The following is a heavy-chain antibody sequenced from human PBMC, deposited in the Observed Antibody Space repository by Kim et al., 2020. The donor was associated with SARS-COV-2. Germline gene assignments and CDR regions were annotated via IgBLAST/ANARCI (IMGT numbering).Heavy chain of an antibody. CDR3: ARPPAAAGDN. CDR2: ISSSGSTI. V-gene: IGHV3-48*03. J-gene: IGHJ4*02. Sequence: GGSLRLSCAASGFTFSSYEMNWVRQAPGKGLEWVSYISSSGSTIYYADSVKGRFTISRDNAKNSLYLQMNSLRAEDTAVYYCARPPAAAGDNWGQGTLVTVSS. D-gene: IGHD6-13*01. CDR1: GFTFSSYE.